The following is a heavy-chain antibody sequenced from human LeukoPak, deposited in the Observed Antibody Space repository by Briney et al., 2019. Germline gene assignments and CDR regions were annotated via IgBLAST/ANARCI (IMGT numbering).Heavy chain of an antibody. J-gene: IGHJ6*03. V-gene: IGHV3-73*01. CDR3: ATNKFDFRDYYYYMDV. CDR1: GFTFSGSG. CDR2: IRNKANSYAT. D-gene: IGHD3-3*01. Sequence: PGGSLELSCVASGFTFSGSGIQWVRQASGKGLEWVGRIRNKANSYATTYAASVKGRFTIFRDDSKNTAYLQMNSLKTEDTAVYFCATNKFDFRDYYYYMDVWGQGTTVTVSS.